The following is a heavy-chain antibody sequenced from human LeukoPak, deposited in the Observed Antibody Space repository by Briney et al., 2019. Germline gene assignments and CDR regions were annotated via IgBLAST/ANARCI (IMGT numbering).Heavy chain of an antibody. D-gene: IGHD1-1*01. J-gene: IGHJ6*03. Sequence: PGWSLSVSCAASGFTYDDHGMNWVRQAPGKGPEWVSGINWKGDVTGYADSVKGRFTISRDNAKNSLYLQMESLRGEDTALYFCARAGRGHTWDGAWYYQMDVWGKRCTGTVSS. CDR3: ARAGRGHTWDGAWYYQMDV. CDR1: GFTYDDHG. CDR2: INWKGDVT. V-gene: IGHV3-20*04.